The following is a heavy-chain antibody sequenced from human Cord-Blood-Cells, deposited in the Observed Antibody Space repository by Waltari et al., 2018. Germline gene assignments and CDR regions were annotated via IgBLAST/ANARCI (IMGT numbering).Heavy chain of an antibody. D-gene: IGHD3-22*01. J-gene: IGHJ2*01. CDR1: GYTFTSYA. V-gene: IGHV1-3*01. Sequence: QVQLVQSGAEVKKPGASVKVSCKASGYTFTSYAMHWVRQAPGQRLEWMGWSNAGNGNTKYSQKFQGRVTITRDTSASTAYMELSSLRSEDTAVYYCARETDSWYFDLWGRGTLVTVSS. CDR2: SNAGNGNT. CDR3: ARETDSWYFDL.